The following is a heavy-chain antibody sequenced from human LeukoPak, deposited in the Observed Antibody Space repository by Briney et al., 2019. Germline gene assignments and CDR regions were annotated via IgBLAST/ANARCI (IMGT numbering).Heavy chain of an antibody. CDR2: ISGSGGST. V-gene: IGHV3-23*01. J-gene: IGHJ4*02. CDR1: GFTFSSYA. Sequence: GGSLRLSCAASGFTFSSYAMSWVRQAPGKGLEWVSAISGSGGSTYYADSVKGRFTISRDNYKNTLYLQMNSLRAEDTAVYYCAKDWGPPSYFDYWGQGTLVTVSS. D-gene: IGHD3-16*01. CDR3: AKDWGPPSYFDY.